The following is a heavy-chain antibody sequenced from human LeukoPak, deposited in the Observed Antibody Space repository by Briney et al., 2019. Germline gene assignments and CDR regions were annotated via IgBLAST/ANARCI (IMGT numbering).Heavy chain of an antibody. CDR2: INHSGST. CDR1: GGSFSGYY. J-gene: IGHJ5*02. V-gene: IGHV4-34*01. D-gene: IGHD6-13*01. Sequence: SETLSLTCAVYGGSFSGYYWSWIRQPPGKGLEWIGEINHSGSTNYNPSLKSRVTISVDTSKNQFSLKLSSVTAADTAVYYCARAGVAWAWYVMRRDRYNWFDPWGQGTLVTVSS. CDR3: ARAGVAWAWYVMRRDRYNWFDP.